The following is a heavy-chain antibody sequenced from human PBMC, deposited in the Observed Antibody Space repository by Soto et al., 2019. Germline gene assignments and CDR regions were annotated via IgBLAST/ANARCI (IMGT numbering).Heavy chain of an antibody. Sequence: QVQLVQSGAEVKKPGSSVKVSCKASGGTFSSYAISWVRQAPGQGLEWLGGIIPIFGTANYAQKFQGRVTITADESTSTAYMELSSLRSEETAVYYCASHGLRAARRDYYYSGMDVWGQGTTVTVSS. D-gene: IGHD6-6*01. V-gene: IGHV1-69*12. CDR2: IIPIFGTA. CDR3: ASHGLRAARRDYYYSGMDV. J-gene: IGHJ6*02. CDR1: GGTFSSYA.